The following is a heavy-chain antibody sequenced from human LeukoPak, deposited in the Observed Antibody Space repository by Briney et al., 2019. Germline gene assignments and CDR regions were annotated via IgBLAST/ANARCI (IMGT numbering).Heavy chain of an antibody. D-gene: IGHD1-1*01. CDR1: GFPFNTYA. Sequence: GGSLRLSCAASGFPFNTYAMHWFRQAPGKGLEWVAVISYDGNEIYYADSVKGRFTISRDNAENSLHLQMNSLRAEDTAVYYCARKTGTTGEAFDYWGQGTQVTVSS. J-gene: IGHJ4*02. V-gene: IGHV3-30-3*01. CDR2: ISYDGNEI. CDR3: ARKTGTTGEAFDY.